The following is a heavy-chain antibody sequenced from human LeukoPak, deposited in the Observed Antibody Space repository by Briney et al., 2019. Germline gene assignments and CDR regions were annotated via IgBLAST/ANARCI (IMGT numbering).Heavy chain of an antibody. CDR2: ISWNSGNI. CDR1: GFTFDDYA. CDR3: AKDITHDTVMFSFAS. V-gene: IGHV3-9*01. J-gene: IGHJ4*02. D-gene: IGHD5-18*01. Sequence: GRSLRLSCAASGFTFDDYAMHWVPQTPRKGLEWVSGISWNSGNIGYADSVRGRFTISRDNARNSLYLQMNSLRAEDTALYYCAKDITHDTVMFSFASWGQGTLVTVSS.